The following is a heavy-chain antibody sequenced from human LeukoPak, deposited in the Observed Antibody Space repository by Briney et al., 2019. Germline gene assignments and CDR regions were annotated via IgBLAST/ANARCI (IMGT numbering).Heavy chain of an antibody. D-gene: IGHD3-22*01. Sequence: PGGSLRLSCAASGFTFSSYWMSWVRQVPGKGLAWVANINHDGSDIQYVDSVKGRFTISRDNAKNSLYLQMNSLRAEDTAVYYCARDLRYYYDSSGYPNHDAFDIWGQGTMVTVSS. CDR1: GFTFSSYW. V-gene: IGHV3-7*01. J-gene: IGHJ3*02. CDR2: INHDGSDI. CDR3: ARDLRYYYDSSGYPNHDAFDI.